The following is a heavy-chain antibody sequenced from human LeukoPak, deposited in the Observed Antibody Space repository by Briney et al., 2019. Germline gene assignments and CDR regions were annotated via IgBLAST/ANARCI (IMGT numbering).Heavy chain of an antibody. D-gene: IGHD2-21*02. Sequence: SETPSLTCTASGGSIRSHYWSWIRQPPGKGLEWIGYIYYSGNTNYDPSLKRRVTISVDTSKNQFSLKLSSVTAADTAVYYCARVAPVVTGYYYYMDVWGKGTTVTVSS. V-gene: IGHV4-59*11. CDR1: GGSIRSHY. CDR2: IYYSGNT. J-gene: IGHJ6*03. CDR3: ARVAPVVTGYYYYMDV.